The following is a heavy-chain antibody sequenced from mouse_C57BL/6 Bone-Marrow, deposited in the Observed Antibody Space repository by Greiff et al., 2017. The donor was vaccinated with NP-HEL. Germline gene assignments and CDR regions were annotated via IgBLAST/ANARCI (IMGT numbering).Heavy chain of an antibody. CDR1: GYTFTSYG. D-gene: IGHD3-2*02. V-gene: IGHV1-81*01. J-gene: IGHJ3*01. CDR3: ATDSSGYWFAY. Sequence: VQLQQSGAELARPGASVKLSCKASGYTFTSYGISWVKQRTGQGLEWIGEIYPRSGNTYYNEKFKGKATLTADKSSSTAYMELRSLTSEDSAVYFCATDSSGYWFAYWGQGTLVTVSA. CDR2: IYPRSGNT.